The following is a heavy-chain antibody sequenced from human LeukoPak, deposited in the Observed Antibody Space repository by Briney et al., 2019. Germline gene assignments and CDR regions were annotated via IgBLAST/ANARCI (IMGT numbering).Heavy chain of an antibody. CDR3: AKGSLGSWYYFDY. J-gene: IGHJ4*02. V-gene: IGHV3-23*01. CDR2: FGRSGSDT. D-gene: IGHD6-13*01. CDR1: GFTFSNAW. Sequence: GGSLRLSCAASGFTFSNAWMSWVRQAPGKGPEWVSTFGRSGSDTYYSDSVKGRFTIFRDNSKNTLYLQMNSLRDEDTAVYYCAKGSLGSWYYFDYWGQGTLVTVSS.